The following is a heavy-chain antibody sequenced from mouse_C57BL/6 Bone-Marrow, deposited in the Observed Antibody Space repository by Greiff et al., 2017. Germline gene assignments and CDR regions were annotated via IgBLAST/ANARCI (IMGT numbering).Heavy chain of an antibody. J-gene: IGHJ2*01. CDR3: ARRRYGRNYFDY. Sequence: QVQLQQPGAELVKPGASVKLSCKASGYTFTSYWMHWVKQRPGQGLEWIGMIHPNSGSTNYNEKFKSKATLTVDKSSSTAYMQLSSLTSEDSAVYYCARRRYGRNYFDYWGQGTTLTVSS. CDR1: GYTFTSYW. CDR2: IHPNSGST. D-gene: IGHD1-1*01. V-gene: IGHV1-64*01.